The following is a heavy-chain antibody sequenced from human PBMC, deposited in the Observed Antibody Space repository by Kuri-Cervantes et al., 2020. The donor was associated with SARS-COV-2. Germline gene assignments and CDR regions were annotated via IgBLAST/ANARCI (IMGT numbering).Heavy chain of an antibody. CDR2: IIPNFGTT. V-gene: IGHV1-69*13. Sequence: AVNVSCKASGGTFSNYALSWVRQAPGQVLEWVGGIIPNFGTTNYAQRFQGRVTIIADGSTSTAYMELSSLRSEDTAVYYCASLSGLEAEFQDYWGQGTLVTVSS. CDR1: GGTFSNYA. D-gene: IGHD3-3*01. CDR3: ASLSGLEAEFQDY. J-gene: IGHJ4*02.